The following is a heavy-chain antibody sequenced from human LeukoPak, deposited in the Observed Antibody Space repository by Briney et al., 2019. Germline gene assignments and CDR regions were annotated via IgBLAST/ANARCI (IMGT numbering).Heavy chain of an antibody. D-gene: IGHD6-13*01. J-gene: IGHJ4*02. V-gene: IGHV4-59*01. CDR3: ARGVYIAAAQYCY. CDR2: IYYSGTT. CDR1: GGSISSYY. Sequence: PSETLSLTCTVSGGSISSYYWSWIRQPPGKGLEWIGYIYYSGTTNYNPSLKSRVTISVDTSKNQFSLKLSSVTAADTAVYYCARGVYIAAAQYCYRGQGTLVTVSS.